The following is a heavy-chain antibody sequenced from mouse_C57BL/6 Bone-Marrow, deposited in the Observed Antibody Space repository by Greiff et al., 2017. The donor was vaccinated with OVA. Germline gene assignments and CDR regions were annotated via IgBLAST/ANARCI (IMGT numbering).Heavy chain of an antibody. CDR2: INPNNGGT. CDR1: GYTFTDYN. Sequence: EVMLVESGPELVKPGASVKMSCKASGYTFTDYNMHWVKQSHGKSLEWIGYINPNNGGTSYNQKFKGKATLTVNKSSSTAYMELRSLTSEDSAVYYCARIYYGYDFWFAYWGQGTLVTVSA. J-gene: IGHJ3*01. D-gene: IGHD2-2*01. CDR3: ARIYYGYDFWFAY. V-gene: IGHV1-22*01.